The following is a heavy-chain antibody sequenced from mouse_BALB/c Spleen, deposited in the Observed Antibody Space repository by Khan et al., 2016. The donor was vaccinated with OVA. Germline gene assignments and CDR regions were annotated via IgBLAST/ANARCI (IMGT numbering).Heavy chain of an antibody. CDR1: GYTFTTAG. D-gene: IGHD2-14*01. V-gene: IGHV9-4*02. CDR3: ARGGGAYYRNDGGAMEY. Sequence: QIQLVQSGPELKKPGETVRISCKASGYTFTTAGIQWVQKMPGKGLKWIGWINTHSGVPKYAEDFKGRFAFSLEISVNTAYLQITNLKTEDTAKYVCARGGGAYYRNDGGAMEYWGQGTSVTVSS. J-gene: IGHJ4*01. CDR2: INTHSGVP.